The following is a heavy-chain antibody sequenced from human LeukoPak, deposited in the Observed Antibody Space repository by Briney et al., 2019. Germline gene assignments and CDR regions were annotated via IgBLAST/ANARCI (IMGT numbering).Heavy chain of an antibody. CDR3: ASPLPKLTHRTSRLDP. V-gene: IGHV1-69*04. CDR1: GGTFSTYV. Sequence: SVKVSCKASGGTFSTYVISWVRQAPGQGLEWMGRIIPVVGITNYAQKFQDRVRITVDTSTTTVYMELSSLRPEDTAVYFCASPLPKLTHRTSRLDPWGQGTLVTVSS. J-gene: IGHJ5*02. D-gene: IGHD1-1*01. CDR2: IIPVVGIT.